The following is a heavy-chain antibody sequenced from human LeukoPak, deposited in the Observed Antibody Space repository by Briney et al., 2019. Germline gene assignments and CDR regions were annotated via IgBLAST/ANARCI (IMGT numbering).Heavy chain of an antibody. D-gene: IGHD2-15*01. CDR3: ARDSGVAATRKAFDI. J-gene: IGHJ3*02. CDR2: IIPILGIA. CDR1: GGTFSSYT. Sequence: SVKVSCKASGGTFSSYTISWVRQAPGQGLEWMGRIIPILGIANYAQKFQGRVTIATDESTSTAYMELSSLRSEDTAVYYCARDSGVAATRKAFDIWGQGTMVTVSS. V-gene: IGHV1-69*16.